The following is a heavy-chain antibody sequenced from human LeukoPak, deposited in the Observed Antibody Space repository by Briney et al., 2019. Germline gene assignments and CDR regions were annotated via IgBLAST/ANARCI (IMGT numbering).Heavy chain of an antibody. D-gene: IGHD3/OR15-3a*01. CDR3: AKGHTFLDFDP. V-gene: IGHV3-48*03. CDR1: GFTFSSYE. Sequence: PGGSLRLSCAASGFTFSSYEMNWVRQAPGKGLEWVSYISSSGSTIYYADSVKGRFTISRDNAKNSLYLQMNSLRAEDTAVYYCAKGHTFLDFDPWGQGTLVTVSS. CDR2: ISSSGSTI. J-gene: IGHJ5*02.